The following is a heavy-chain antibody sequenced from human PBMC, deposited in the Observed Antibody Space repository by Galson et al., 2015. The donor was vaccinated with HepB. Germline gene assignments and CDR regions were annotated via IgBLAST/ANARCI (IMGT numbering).Heavy chain of an antibody. V-gene: IGHV1-2*04. CDR3: ASSIAVAGKGYYYGMDV. Sequence: SVKVSCKASGYTFTGYYMHWVRQAPGQGLEWMGWINPNSGGTNYAQKFQGWVTMTRDTSISTAYMELSRLRSDDTAVYYCASSIAVAGKGYYYGMDVWGQGTTVTVSS. CDR1: GYTFTGYY. D-gene: IGHD6-19*01. CDR2: INPNSGGT. J-gene: IGHJ6*02.